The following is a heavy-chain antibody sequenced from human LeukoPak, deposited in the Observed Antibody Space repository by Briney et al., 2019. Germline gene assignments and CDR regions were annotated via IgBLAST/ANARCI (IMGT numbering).Heavy chain of an antibody. V-gene: IGHV4-31*03. CDR3: ARLWSTDGYYMDV. D-gene: IGHD3-10*01. J-gene: IGHJ6*03. Sequence: SETLSLTCTVSGGSISSGGYYWIWIRQDPGKGLEWIGYIYYSGSTYYNPALKNRVTISVDTSKNQFSLKLSSVTAADTAVYYCARLWSTDGYYMDVWGKGTMVTVSS. CDR2: IYYSGST. CDR1: GGSISSGGYY.